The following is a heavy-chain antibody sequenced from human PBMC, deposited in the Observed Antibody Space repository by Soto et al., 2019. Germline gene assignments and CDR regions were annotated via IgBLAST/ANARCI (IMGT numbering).Heavy chain of an antibody. J-gene: IGHJ4*02. CDR1: GYTFHNHW. V-gene: IGHV1-18*04. CDR3: ARDFYPLAYYFDY. Sequence: ASVKVSFKSSGYTFHNHWMSWGRRAPGQGLEWLGWISGLDGKTKYAQRLQGRVTMTADTSTSTAYMELRSLRSDDTAVYYCARDFYPLAYYFDYWGQGTLVTVSS. CDR2: ISGLDGKT.